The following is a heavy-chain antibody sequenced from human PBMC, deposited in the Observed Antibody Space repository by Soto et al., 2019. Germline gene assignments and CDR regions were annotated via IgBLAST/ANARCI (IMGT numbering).Heavy chain of an antibody. D-gene: IGHD6-19*01. V-gene: IGHV4-59*08. CDR3: AGGITVAGPSRDGFDI. CDR2: IYYSGST. CDR1: GGSISSYY. Sequence: PSETLSLTCTVSGGSISSYYWSWIRQPPGKGLEWIGYIYYSGSTNYNPSLKSRVTISVDTSKNQFSLKLSSVTAADTAVYYCAGGITVAGPSRDGFDIWGQGTMVTVS. J-gene: IGHJ3*02.